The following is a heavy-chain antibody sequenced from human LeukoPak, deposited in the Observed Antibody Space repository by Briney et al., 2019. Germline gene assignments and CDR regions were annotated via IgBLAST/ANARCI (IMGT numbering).Heavy chain of an antibody. CDR3: ARAWRFLEWLLSGPEYYYYYYGMDV. D-gene: IGHD3-3*01. CDR1: GFNVSSHY. Sequence: GGSLRLSCAASGFNVSSHYMSWVRQAPGKGLEWVSVIYSGGSTYYADSVKGRFTISRDNSKNMLYLQMNSLRAEDTAVYYCARAWRFLEWLLSGPEYYYYYYGMDVWGQGTTVTVSS. CDR2: IYSGGST. V-gene: IGHV3-66*01. J-gene: IGHJ6*02.